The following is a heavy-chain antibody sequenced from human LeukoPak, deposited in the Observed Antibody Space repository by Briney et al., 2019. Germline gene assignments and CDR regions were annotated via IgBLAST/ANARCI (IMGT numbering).Heavy chain of an antibody. CDR1: GDSVSSNSAA. CDR3: TTTIFGVVISLHDY. D-gene: IGHD3-3*01. CDR2: TYYRSKWYN. V-gene: IGHV6-1*01. J-gene: IGHJ4*02. Sequence: SQTLSLTCAISGDSVSSNSAAWNWIRQSPSRGLEWLGRTYYRSKWYNDYAVSVKSRITINPDTSKNQFSLQLNSVTPEDTAVYYCTTTIFGVVISLHDYWGQGTQVTVSS.